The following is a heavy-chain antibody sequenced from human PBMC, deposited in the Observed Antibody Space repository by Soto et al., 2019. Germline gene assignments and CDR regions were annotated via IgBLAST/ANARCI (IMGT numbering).Heavy chain of an antibody. CDR2: INHSGST. CDR1: GGSFSGYY. D-gene: IGHD2-15*01. V-gene: IGHV4-34*01. CDR3: ARVRRRYCSGGSCSPFDY. J-gene: IGHJ4*02. Sequence: PSETLSLTCAVYGGSFSGYYWSWIRQPPGKGLEWIGEINHSGSTNYNPSLKSRVTISVDTSKNQFSLKLSSVTAADTAVYYCARVRRRYCSGGSCSPFDYWGQGTLVTVS.